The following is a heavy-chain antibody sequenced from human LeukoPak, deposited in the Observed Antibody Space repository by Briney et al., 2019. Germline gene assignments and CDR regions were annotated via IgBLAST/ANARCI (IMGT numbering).Heavy chain of an antibody. CDR3: ARRITMVRGVINWFDP. V-gene: IGHV1-18*04. J-gene: IGHJ5*02. D-gene: IGHD3-10*01. CDR1: GYTFTSYG. Sequence: ASVKVSCKASGYTFTSYGISWVRQAPGQGLEWMGWISAYNGNTNYAQKLQGRVTMTTDTSTSTAYMELRSLRSDDTAVYYCARRITMVRGVINWFDPWGQGTLVTVSS. CDR2: ISAYNGNT.